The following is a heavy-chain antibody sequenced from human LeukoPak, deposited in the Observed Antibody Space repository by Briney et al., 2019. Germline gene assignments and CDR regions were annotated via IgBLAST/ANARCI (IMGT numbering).Heavy chain of an antibody. CDR3: ARDPTPIWFGELLSYYYYGMDV. D-gene: IGHD3-10*01. CDR1: GYTFTSYG. V-gene: IGHV1-18*04. Sequence: ASVKLSCTASGYTFTSYGISWVRQAPGQGLEWMGWISAYNGNTNYAQKLQGRVTMTTDTSTSTAYMELRSLRSDDTAVYYCARDPTPIWFGELLSYYYYGMDVWGKGTTVTVSS. J-gene: IGHJ6*04. CDR2: ISAYNGNT.